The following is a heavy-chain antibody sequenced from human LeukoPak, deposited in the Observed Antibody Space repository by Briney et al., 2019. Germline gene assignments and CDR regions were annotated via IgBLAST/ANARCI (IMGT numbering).Heavy chain of an antibody. Sequence: PGGSLRLSCAASGFTFSSYGMHWVRQAPGKGLEWVAVISYDGSNKYYADSVKGRFTISRDNSKNTLYLQMNSLRAEDTAVYYSAKDQEGTLLLWGQGTLVTVSS. V-gene: IGHV3-30*18. J-gene: IGHJ4*02. D-gene: IGHD2/OR15-2a*01. CDR1: GFTFSSYG. CDR2: ISYDGSNK. CDR3: AKDQEGTLLL.